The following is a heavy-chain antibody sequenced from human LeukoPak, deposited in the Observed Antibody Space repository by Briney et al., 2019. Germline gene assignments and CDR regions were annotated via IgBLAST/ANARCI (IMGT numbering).Heavy chain of an antibody. Sequence: GGSLRLSCAASGFTVISYEMNWVRQAPGKGLEWVSYISSSGNSIFYADSVKGRFTISRDNAKNSLYLQMNSLRAEDTAVYHCARALPSSYYYFDYWGQGTLVTVSS. J-gene: IGHJ4*02. V-gene: IGHV3-48*03. D-gene: IGHD6-13*01. CDR3: ARALPSSYYYFDY. CDR1: GFTVISYE. CDR2: ISSSGNSI.